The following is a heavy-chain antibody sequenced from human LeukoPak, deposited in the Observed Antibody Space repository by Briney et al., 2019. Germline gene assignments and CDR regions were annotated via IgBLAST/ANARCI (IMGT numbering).Heavy chain of an antibody. CDR3: ARVFSSSSSFDY. Sequence: SQTLSLTCTVSGGSISSGGYYWSWIRQHPGKGLEWIGYIYYSGSTYYNPSLKSRVTISVDTSKNQFSLKLSSVTAADTAVYYCARVFSSSSSFDYWGQGTLVTVSS. CDR2: IYYSGST. V-gene: IGHV4-31*03. CDR1: GGSISSGGYY. D-gene: IGHD6-13*01. J-gene: IGHJ4*02.